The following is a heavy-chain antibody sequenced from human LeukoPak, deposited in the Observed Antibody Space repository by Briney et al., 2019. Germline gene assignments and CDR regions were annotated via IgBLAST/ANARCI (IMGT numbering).Heavy chain of an antibody. CDR2: VNHSGYT. Sequence: SETLSLTCAVSGTSFCSYYWSWLRQPPGKGLEWIGEVNHSGYTNDNPSLKSRVTISVDTSKNQFSLRLRSVTAADTAGYFCARMTTGHDFWGQGTLVTVSS. J-gene: IGHJ4*02. D-gene: IGHD4-17*01. CDR3: ARMTTGHDF. V-gene: IGHV4-34*01. CDR1: GTSFCSYY.